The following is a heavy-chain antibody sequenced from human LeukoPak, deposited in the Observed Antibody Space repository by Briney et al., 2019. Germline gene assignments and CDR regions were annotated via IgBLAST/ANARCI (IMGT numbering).Heavy chain of an antibody. CDR2: ISCDGSNK. D-gene: IGHD3-3*01. CDR1: GFTFSSYG. J-gene: IGHJ6*02. CDR3: AKAPSWRPTYYGMDV. Sequence: GGSLRLSCAASGFTFSSYGMHWVRQAPGKGLEWVAVISCDGSNKYYADSVKGRFTISRDNTKNTLYLQMNSLRAEDTAVYYCAKAPSWRPTYYGMDVWGQGTTVTVSS. V-gene: IGHV3-30*18.